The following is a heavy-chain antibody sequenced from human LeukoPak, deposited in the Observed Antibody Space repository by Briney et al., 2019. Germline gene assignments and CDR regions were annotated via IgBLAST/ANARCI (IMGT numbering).Heavy chain of an antibody. CDR2: ISVSSTT. CDR1: GFAFSRNA. J-gene: IGHJ3*02. D-gene: IGHD1-1*01. Sequence: GSLRLSCAAAGFAFSRNALSWVRQAPGEGLDWVSSISVSSTTYYLDSVKGRFTISRDNSNNALFLQMNSLRAEDTALYYCAKCNLDNCREGFHIWGQGTMVTVSS. V-gene: IGHV3-23*01. CDR3: AKCNLDNCREGFHI.